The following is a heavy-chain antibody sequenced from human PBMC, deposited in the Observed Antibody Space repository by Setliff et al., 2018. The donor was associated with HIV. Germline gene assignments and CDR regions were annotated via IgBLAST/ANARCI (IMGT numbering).Heavy chain of an antibody. CDR2: IIPIFGTA. V-gene: IGHV1-3*01. Sequence: ASVKVSCKASGYTFTAYAMHWVRQAPGQRLEWMGWIIPIFGTANYAQKFQGRVIITRDTSASTAYMELSSLRSEDTAVYYCARERAFTIFGVVDNDGFDIWGQGTMVTVSS. CDR3: ARERAFTIFGVVDNDGFDI. D-gene: IGHD3-3*01. CDR1: GYTFTAYA. J-gene: IGHJ3*02.